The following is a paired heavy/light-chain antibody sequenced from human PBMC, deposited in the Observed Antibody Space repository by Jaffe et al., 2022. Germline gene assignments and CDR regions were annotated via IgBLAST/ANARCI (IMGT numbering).Light chain of an antibody. Sequence: DIQMTQSPSSLSASVGDRVTITCRASQPINNYLNWYQQKPGKAPELLIYAASRLQSGVPSRFSGSGSGTDFTLTISSLQPEDVATYYCQQGYNAPKTFGQGTKVEIK. CDR3: QQGYNAPKT. J-gene: IGKJ1*01. CDR2: AAS. V-gene: IGKV1-39*01. CDR1: QPINNY.
Heavy chain of an antibody. V-gene: IGHV4-59*01. D-gene: IGHD1-1*01. CDR2: IYSSGRN. Sequence: QVQLQESGPGLVKPSETLSLTCAVSGGSISDYYWSWLRQSPGKGLEWIGYIYSSGRNNYNPSLKSRVTISVDTSKNQFSLRLSSVTAADTAVYYCAREGYNSGHYYFDSWGQGTLVTVSS. J-gene: IGHJ4*02. CDR1: GGSISDYY. CDR3: AREGYNSGHYYFDS.